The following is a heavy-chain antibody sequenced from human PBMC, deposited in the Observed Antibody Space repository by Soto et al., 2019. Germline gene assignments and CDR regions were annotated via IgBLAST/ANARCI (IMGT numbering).Heavy chain of an antibody. CDR2: IIPIFGTA. J-gene: IGHJ6*02. CDR1: GGTFSIYA. V-gene: IGHV1-69*13. CDR3: ARNLYESETSGCLDV. D-gene: IGHD3-22*01. Sequence: SVKVSCKASGGTFSIYAIIWVRQAPGQGLEWMGGIIPIFGTANYAQKFQGRVTITADESTSTAYMELSSLRSEDTAVYYCARNLYESETSGCLDVWGQGTTVTVSS.